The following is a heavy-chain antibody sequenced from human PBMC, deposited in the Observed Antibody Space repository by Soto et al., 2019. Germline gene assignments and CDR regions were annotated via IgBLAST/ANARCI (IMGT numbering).Heavy chain of an antibody. D-gene: IGHD2-21*02. CDR1: GGTFSSYS. CDR3: ARGVTRGSSPPFAP. CDR2: FSPIFGTP. V-gene: IGHV1-69*14. Sequence: QVQLVQSGAEVKKPGSSVKVSCKASGGTFSSYSFSWVRQAPGQRLEWMGGFSPIFGTPNYAQKFLVRLTIRADKPASTVSRERSSLTSDAAAFYYGARGVTRGSSPPFAPWGQEPRVPASS. J-gene: IGHJ5*02.